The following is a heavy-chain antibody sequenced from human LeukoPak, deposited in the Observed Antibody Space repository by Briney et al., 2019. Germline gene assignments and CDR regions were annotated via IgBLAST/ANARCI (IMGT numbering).Heavy chain of an antibody. CDR1: GFTFSSYS. J-gene: IGHJ3*02. Sequence: GGSLRLSCAASGFTFSSYSMNWVRQAPGKGLEWVSSISSSSSYIYYADSVKGRFTIFRDNAKNSLYLQMNSLRAEDTAVFYCARGRDSSGQDAFDIWGQGTMVTVSS. CDR3: ARGRDSSGQDAFDI. V-gene: IGHV3-21*03. CDR2: ISSSSSYI. D-gene: IGHD3-22*01.